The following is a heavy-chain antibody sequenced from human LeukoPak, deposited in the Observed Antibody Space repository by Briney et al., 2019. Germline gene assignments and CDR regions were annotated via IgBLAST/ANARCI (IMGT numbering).Heavy chain of an antibody. Sequence: PSETLSLTCTVSGGSISSYYWSWIRQPPGKGLEWIGYIYYSGSTNYNPSLKSRVTISVDTSKNQFSLKLSSVTAADTAVYYCARDRYGSQGGTFDYWGQGTLVTVSS. V-gene: IGHV4-59*01. CDR3: ARDRYGSQGGTFDY. CDR2: IYYSGST. D-gene: IGHD1-26*01. J-gene: IGHJ4*02. CDR1: GGSISSYY.